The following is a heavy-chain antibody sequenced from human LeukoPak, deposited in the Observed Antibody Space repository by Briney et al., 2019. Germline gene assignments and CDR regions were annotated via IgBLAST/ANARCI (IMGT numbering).Heavy chain of an antibody. CDR1: GDSVSGNSVA. CDR3: ARDSSSLGLLDY. V-gene: IGHV6-1*01. D-gene: IGHD6-6*01. J-gene: IGHJ4*02. Sequence: SQTPSLTCAISGDSVSGNSVAWNWIRQSPSRGLEWLGRTYYRSKWNNEYAVSVKSRITINSDTSKNQFSLQRNSVTPDDTAVYYCARDSSSLGLLDYWGQGTLVTVSS. CDR2: TYYRSKWNN.